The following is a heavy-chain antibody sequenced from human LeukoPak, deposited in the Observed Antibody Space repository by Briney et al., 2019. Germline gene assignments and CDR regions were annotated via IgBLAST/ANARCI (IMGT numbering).Heavy chain of an antibody. CDR2: IYHSGST. V-gene: IGHV4-38-2*02. CDR1: GYSISSGYY. CDR3: ASSKTILLWFGELLGRSSSWFDP. D-gene: IGHD3-10*01. J-gene: IGHJ5*02. Sequence: SETLSLTCTVSGYSISSGYYWGWIRQPPGKGLEWIGSIYHSGSTYYNPSLKSRVTISVDTSKNQFSLKLSSVTAADTAVYYCASSKTILLWFGELLGRSSSWFDPWGQGTLVTVSS.